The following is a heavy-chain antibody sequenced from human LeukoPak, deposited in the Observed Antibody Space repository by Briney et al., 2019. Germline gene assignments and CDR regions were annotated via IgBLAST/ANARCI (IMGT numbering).Heavy chain of an antibody. CDR2: ISYDGSNK. CDR1: GFTFSSYG. V-gene: IGHV3-30*18. CDR3: AKDFAIFGVAYYFDY. J-gene: IGHJ4*02. D-gene: IGHD3-3*01. Sequence: GGSLRLSCAASGFTFSSYGMHWVRQAPGKGLEWVAVISYDGSNKYYADSVKGRFTISRDNSKNTLYLQMNSLRAEDTAVYYCAKDFAIFGVAYYFDYWGQGTLVTVSS.